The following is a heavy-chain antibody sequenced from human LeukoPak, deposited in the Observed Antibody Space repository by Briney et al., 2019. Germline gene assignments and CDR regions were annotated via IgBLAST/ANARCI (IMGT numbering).Heavy chain of an antibody. D-gene: IGHD2-21*01. J-gene: IGHJ4*02. CDR1: GFTFSSYA. CDR3: ICESEPL. V-gene: IGHV3-30-3*01. Sequence: GGSLRLSCAASGFTFSSYAMHWVRQAPGKGLEWVAVISYDGSNKYYADSVKGRFTISRDNSKNTLYLQMNSLRTEDTAVYYCICESEPLWGRGTLVTVSS. CDR2: ISYDGSNK.